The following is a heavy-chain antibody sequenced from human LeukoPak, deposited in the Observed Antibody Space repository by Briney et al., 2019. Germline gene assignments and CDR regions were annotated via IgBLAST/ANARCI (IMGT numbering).Heavy chain of an antibody. CDR1: GGSFSGYY. Sequence: SETLSLTCAVYGGSFSGYYWSWIRQPPGKGLEWIGYIYYSGSTNYNPSLKSRVTISVDTSKNQFSLKLSSVTAADTAVYYCARVDTAMAPSLDYYYYMDVWGKGTTVTVSS. D-gene: IGHD5-18*01. CDR3: ARVDTAMAPSLDYYYYMDV. J-gene: IGHJ6*03. CDR2: IYYSGST. V-gene: IGHV4-59*01.